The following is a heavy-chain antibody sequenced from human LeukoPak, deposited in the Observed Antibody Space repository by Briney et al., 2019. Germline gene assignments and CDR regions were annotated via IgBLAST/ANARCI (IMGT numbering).Heavy chain of an antibody. CDR3: AKDAERGFDFSNSLES. CDR1: GFTFSHYA. V-gene: IGHV3-33*06. Sequence: PGGSLRLSCATSGFTFSHYAMHWVRQAPGKGLEWVAVIWNDGSDKYYGDSVKGRFTISRDNSEKTVYLQMNTLRVEDTAVYYCAKDAERGFDFSNSLESWGQGTLVTVSS. D-gene: IGHD4-11*01. CDR2: IWNDGSDK. J-gene: IGHJ4*02.